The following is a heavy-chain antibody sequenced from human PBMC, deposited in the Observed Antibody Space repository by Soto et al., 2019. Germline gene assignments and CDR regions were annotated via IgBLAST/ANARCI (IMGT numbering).Heavy chain of an antibody. CDR1: GYTFTSRS. V-gene: IGHV1-3*01. CDR2: INGDNDNT. D-gene: IGHD2-21*01. CDR3: ARDSFDTLGDHHFDY. Sequence: ASVKVSCKASGYTFTSRSIHWVRQAPGQALEWMGWINGDNDNTKYSQKFQGRVTITRDIPANTAYMELRSLRSEDTAMYYCARDSFDTLGDHHFDYWGRG. J-gene: IGHJ5*01.